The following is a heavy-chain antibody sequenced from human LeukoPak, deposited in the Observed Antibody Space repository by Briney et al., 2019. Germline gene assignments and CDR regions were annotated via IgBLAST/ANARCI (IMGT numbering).Heavy chain of an antibody. CDR1: GFTFSNYR. CDR3: ARGPGDVDF. J-gene: IGHJ4*02. CDR2: ISFDGSKT. V-gene: IGHV3-30*03. Sequence: GGPLRLPCAVSGFTFSNYRMHWVRQAPGKGLEWVGLISFDGSKTYYADSVKGRFTISRDISKNTLYLQMNSLRAEDTAVYFCARGPGDVDFWGQGTLVTVSS. D-gene: IGHD7-27*01.